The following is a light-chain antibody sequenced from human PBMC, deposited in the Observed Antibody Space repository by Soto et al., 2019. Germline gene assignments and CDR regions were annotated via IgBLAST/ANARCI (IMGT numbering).Light chain of an antibody. CDR2: GAS. CDR3: QQYGSSLLT. V-gene: IGKV3-20*01. Sequence: EIVLTQSACTLSLSPGERASLSCGASQSVRSEKLAWYQQKNGQAPRLLIFGASGRATGIPERFSGSGYGTDVTLTISRLETEDSAVYYCQQYGSSLLTFGGGTKVDIK. CDR1: QSVRSEK. J-gene: IGKJ4*01.